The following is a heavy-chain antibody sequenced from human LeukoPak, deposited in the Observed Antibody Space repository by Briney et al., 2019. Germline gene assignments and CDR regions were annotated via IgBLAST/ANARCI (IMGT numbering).Heavy chain of an antibody. CDR2: ISYSGSS. CDR3: ARSHSSSWSRPFDY. V-gene: IGHV4-61*01. D-gene: IGHD6-13*01. J-gene: IGHJ4*02. Sequence: PSETLSLTCAVSGGSVSSGRYYWSWIRQPPGKGLAYIGYISYSGSSDYNPSLKSRVTISVDTSKNQFSLNLSSVTAADTAVYYCARSHSSSWSRPFDYWGQGTLVTVSS. CDR1: GGSVSSGRYY.